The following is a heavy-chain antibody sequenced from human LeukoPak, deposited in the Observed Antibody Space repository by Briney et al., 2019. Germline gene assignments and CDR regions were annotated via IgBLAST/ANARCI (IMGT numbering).Heavy chain of an antibody. CDR3: ARGDDILTGPPPDY. D-gene: IGHD3-9*01. CDR1: GFTFSSYS. J-gene: IGHJ4*02. V-gene: IGHV3-21*01. CDR2: ISSSSSYI. Sequence: GGSLRLSCAASGFTFSSYSMNWVRQAPGKGLEWVSSISSSSSYIYYADSVKGRFTISRDNAKNSLYLQMNSLRAEDTAVYYCARGDDILTGPPPDYWGQGTLVTVSS.